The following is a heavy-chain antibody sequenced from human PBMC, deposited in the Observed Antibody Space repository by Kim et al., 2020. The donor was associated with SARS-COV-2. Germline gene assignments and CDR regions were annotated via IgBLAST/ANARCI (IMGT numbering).Heavy chain of an antibody. D-gene: IGHD5-18*01. V-gene: IGHV1-69*13. CDR2: IIPIFGTA. CDR1: GGTFSSYA. J-gene: IGHJ2*01. CDR3: ARVRFDADTAMPRYWYFDL. Sequence: SVKVSCKASGGTFSSYAISWVRQAHGQGLEWMGGIIPIFGTANYAQKFQGRVTITADESTSTAYMELSSLRSEDTAVYYCARVRFDADTAMPRYWYFDLWGRGTLVTVSS.